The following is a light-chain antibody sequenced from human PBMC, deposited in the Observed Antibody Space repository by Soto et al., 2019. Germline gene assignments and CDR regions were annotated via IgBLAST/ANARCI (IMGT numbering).Light chain of an antibody. Sequence: EIGLTQSPGTLSLSPGERATLSCRASQSVTSNYLAWYQQKPGQAPRLLVYGASSRATGISDRFSGSGSGTDFTLTISSLEPEDSAVYYCQQRNVWPPVTFGQGTRLEIK. CDR3: QQRNVWPPVT. CDR2: GAS. J-gene: IGKJ5*01. V-gene: IGKV3D-20*02. CDR1: QSVTSNY.